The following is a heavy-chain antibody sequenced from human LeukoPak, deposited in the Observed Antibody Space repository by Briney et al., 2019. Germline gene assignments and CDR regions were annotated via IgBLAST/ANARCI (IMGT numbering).Heavy chain of an antibody. CDR2: INHSGST. CDR1: GGSFSGYY. Sequence: SESLSLTCAVYGGSFSGYYWSWIRQPPGKGLEWIGEINHSGSTNYNPSLKSRVTISVDTSKNQFSLKLSSVTAADTAVYYCARGHSTATVYWYFDLWGRGTLVTVSS. J-gene: IGHJ2*01. CDR3: ARGHSTATVYWYFDL. V-gene: IGHV4-34*01. D-gene: IGHD5-18*01.